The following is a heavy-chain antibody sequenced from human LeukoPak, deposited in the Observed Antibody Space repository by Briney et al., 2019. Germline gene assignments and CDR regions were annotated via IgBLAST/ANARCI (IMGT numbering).Heavy chain of an antibody. CDR3: ARESDTGFGLSLDY. J-gene: IGHJ4*02. Sequence: PGGSLRLSCAASGSTFSSYAMHWVRQAPGKGLEWVAVISYDGSNKYYADSVKGRFTISRDNSKNTLYLQMNSLRAEDTAVYYCARESDTGFGLSLDYWGQGTLVTVSS. CDR1: GSTFSSYA. D-gene: IGHD3-10*01. CDR2: ISYDGSNK. V-gene: IGHV3-30-3*01.